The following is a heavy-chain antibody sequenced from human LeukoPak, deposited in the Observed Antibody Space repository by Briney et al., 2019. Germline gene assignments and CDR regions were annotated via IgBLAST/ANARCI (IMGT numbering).Heavy chain of an antibody. D-gene: IGHD6-13*01. Sequence: GSIYYSGSPYYNPSLKSRVTISVDTSKNQFSLKLSSVTAADTAVYYCASSRGPSSSWSFDSWGQGILVTVSS. CDR3: ASSRGPSSSWSFDS. V-gene: IGHV4-39*07. J-gene: IGHJ4*02. CDR2: IYYSGSP.